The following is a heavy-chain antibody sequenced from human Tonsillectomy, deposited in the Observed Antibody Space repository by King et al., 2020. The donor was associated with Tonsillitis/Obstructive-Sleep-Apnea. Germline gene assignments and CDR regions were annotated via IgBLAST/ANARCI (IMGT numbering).Heavy chain of an antibody. CDR1: GFTFSNSA. J-gene: IGHJ4*02. D-gene: IGHD2-2*01. Sequence: VQLVESGGGLVQPGESLRLSYATSGFTFSNSAMSWVRQAPETGLEWVSAISGSGGSTYYAESVKGRFTISRDNSKNTLYLDMNTLRAEDTAVYYCAKAPTALPALFDYWGQGTLVTVSS. CDR2: ISGSGGST. CDR3: AKAPTALPALFDY. V-gene: IGHV3-23*04.